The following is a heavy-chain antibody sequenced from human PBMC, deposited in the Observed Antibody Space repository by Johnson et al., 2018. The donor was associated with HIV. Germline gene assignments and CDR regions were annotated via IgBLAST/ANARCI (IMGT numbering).Heavy chain of an antibody. CDR2: ISYDGSNK. CDR1: GFTFSSYG. CDR3: AKDLQWLAEGAFDI. Sequence: QVQLVESGGGVVQPGRSLRLSCEASGFTFSSYGIHWVRQAPGKGLEWVAVISYDGSNKYYGDSVKGRFTISRDNSKNTLYLQMNSPRAEDTAVYYCAKDLQWLAEGAFDIWGQGTMVTVSS. D-gene: IGHD6-19*01. J-gene: IGHJ3*02. V-gene: IGHV3-30*18.